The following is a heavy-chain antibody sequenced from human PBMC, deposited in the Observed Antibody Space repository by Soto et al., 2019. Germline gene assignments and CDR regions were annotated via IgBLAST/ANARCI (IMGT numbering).Heavy chain of an antibody. D-gene: IGHD2-2*01. CDR3: ARDRDIVVVPAAPPNYFDP. CDR2: ISNSSSYI. Sequence: PGGSLRLSCAASGFTFSTYSMNWVRQAPGKGLEWVSSISNSSSYIYYADSVKGRFTISRDNAKNSLFLQMNSLRAEDTAVYYWARDRDIVVVPAAPPNYFDPRGHGTLVTVSS. V-gene: IGHV3-21*01. CDR1: GFTFSTYS. J-gene: IGHJ5*02.